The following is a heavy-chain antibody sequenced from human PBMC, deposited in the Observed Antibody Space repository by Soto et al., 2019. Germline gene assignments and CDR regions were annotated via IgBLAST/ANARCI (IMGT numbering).Heavy chain of an antibody. CDR1: GGSFSAYY. J-gene: IGHJ6*02. D-gene: IGHD1-26*01. V-gene: IGHV4-34*12. CDR2: IIHSEST. CDR3: ARPTPTDCRWDFANYYGMDV. Sequence: LSLTCAVYGGSFSAYYWSWVRQPPGKGLEWIGEIIHSESTKYNPSLKSRVTISVDTSKNQFSLKLSSVTAADTSVYYCARPTPTDCRWDFANYYGMDVLRPGTPVTVSS.